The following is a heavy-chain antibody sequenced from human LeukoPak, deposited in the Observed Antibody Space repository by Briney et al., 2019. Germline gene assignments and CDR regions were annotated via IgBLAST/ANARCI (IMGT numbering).Heavy chain of an antibody. CDR3: TRRTYSRSSSIFDN. J-gene: IGHJ4*02. D-gene: IGHD6-6*01. CDR2: MSAYNGNT. CDR1: GYTFTSHG. Sequence: GASVKVSCKASGYTFTSHGISWVRQAPGQGLEWMGWMSAYNGNTNYAQKLQGRVTMTTDTFTNTAYVELRSLRSDDTVVYYCTRRTYSRSSSIFDNWGQGTLVTVSS. V-gene: IGHV1-18*01.